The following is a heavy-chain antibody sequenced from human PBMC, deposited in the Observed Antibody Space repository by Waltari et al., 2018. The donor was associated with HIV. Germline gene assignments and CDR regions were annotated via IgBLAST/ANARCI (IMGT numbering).Heavy chain of an antibody. CDR1: GFTFSNYW. V-gene: IGHV3-74*01. Sequence: VQLVESGGDLAQPGGSLRLSCVASGFTFSNYWMHWVRQVPGKRLVWVARINTDETIRTYAENVKGRFTISRDNGKNTLYLQMNGLRVEDTAVYYCVSSGLDVWGQGTTVNVSS. CDR3: VSSGLDV. CDR2: INTDETIR. J-gene: IGHJ6*02.